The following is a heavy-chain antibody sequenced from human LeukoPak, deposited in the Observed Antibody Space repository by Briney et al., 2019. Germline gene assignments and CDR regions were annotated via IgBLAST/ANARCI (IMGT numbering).Heavy chain of an antibody. D-gene: IGHD4-23*01. Sequence: ESSVKVSCKASGYTFTSYYMHLVRHAPGQGHESMGIINPSGGSTSYAQKFQGRVTMTRDMSTSTDYMELSSLRSEDTAVYYCARDNSVEDTAWWFDPWGQGTLDTVSS. J-gene: IGHJ5*02. CDR3: ARDNSVEDTAWWFDP. CDR2: INPSGGST. V-gene: IGHV1-46*01. CDR1: GYTFTSYY.